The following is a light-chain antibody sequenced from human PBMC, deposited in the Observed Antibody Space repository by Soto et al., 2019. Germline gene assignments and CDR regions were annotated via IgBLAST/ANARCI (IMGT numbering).Light chain of an antibody. CDR1: GSDVAGYNL. CDR3: CSYTNSNTYV. CDR2: AGT. V-gene: IGLV2-23*01. J-gene: IGLJ1*01. Sequence: QSVLTQPASVSGSPGQSITISCTGAGSDVAGYNLVSWYQQRPGKAPKLIIYAGTRRPSGVSNRFSGSQPGNTASLTIYRLQAEDEAEYYCCSYTNSNTYVFGPGTKLTVL.